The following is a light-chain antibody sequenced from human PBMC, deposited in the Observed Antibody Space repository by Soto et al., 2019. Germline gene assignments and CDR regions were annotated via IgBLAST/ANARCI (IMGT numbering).Light chain of an antibody. CDR3: SSYTTSYFYV. V-gene: IGLV2-14*01. Sequence: QSALTQPASVSGSPGQSITISCTGSGRDIGAYDYVSWYQQHPGKAPKLIIYGVKNRPSGVSNRFSASKSAFTASLTISGLQTEDEDDYYCSSYTTSYFYVFGHGTKLTVL. CDR1: GRDIGAYDY. CDR2: GVK. J-gene: IGLJ1*01.